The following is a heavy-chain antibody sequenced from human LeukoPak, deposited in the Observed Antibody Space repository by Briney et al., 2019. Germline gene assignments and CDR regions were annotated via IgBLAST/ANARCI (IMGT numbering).Heavy chain of an antibody. CDR2: IYHSGST. J-gene: IGHJ5*01. CDR3: AREGPKNYWFAS. Sequence: SETLSLTCTVSGYSISSGYYWGWIRQRPAKGLEWIGCIYHSGSTYYSPSLKSRVTISLDTSKNQLSLKLSSVAAADTAVYYCAREGPKNYWFASWGQGTLVTVSS. V-gene: IGHV4-38-2*02. CDR1: GYSISSGYY.